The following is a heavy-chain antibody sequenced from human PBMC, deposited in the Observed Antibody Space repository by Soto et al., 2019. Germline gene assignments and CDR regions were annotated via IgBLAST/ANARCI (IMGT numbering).Heavy chain of an antibody. CDR1: GFTFSSYW. V-gene: IGHV3-7*01. D-gene: IGHD6-6*01. Sequence: EVQLVESGGGLVQPGGSLRLSCAASGFTFSSYWMSWVRQAPGKGLEWVANIKQDGSEKYYVDSVKGRFTISRDNAKNSLYLQMNSLRAEDTAVYYCARAEGSSRADFDHWGQGTLVTVSS. CDR2: IKQDGSEK. J-gene: IGHJ4*02. CDR3: ARAEGSSRADFDH.